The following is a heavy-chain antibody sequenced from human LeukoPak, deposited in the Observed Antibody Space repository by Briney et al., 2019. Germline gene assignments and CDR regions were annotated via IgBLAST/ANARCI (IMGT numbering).Heavy chain of an antibody. CDR1: GFTFSSYS. J-gene: IGHJ5*02. CDR3: ARDGSSWSDWFDP. D-gene: IGHD6-13*01. Sequence: GGSLRLSCAASGFTFSSYSTNWVRQAPGKGLEWVSSISSSSSYIYYADSVKGRFTISRDNAKNSLYLQMNSLRAEDTAVYYCARDGSSWSDWFDPWGQGTLVTVSS. CDR2: ISSSSSYI. V-gene: IGHV3-21*01.